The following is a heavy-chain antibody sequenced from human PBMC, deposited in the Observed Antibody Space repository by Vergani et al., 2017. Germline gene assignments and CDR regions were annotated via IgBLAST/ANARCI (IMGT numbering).Heavy chain of an antibody. V-gene: IGHV3-23*01. CDR2: ISGSGGST. Sequence: EVQLLESGGGLVQPGGSLRLSCAASGFTFSSYAMSWVRQAPGKGLEWVSAISGSGGSTYYADSVKGRFTISRDNSKNSLYLQMNSLRAEDTAVYYCARELGYYYDSSGYSDYWGQGTLVTVSS. CDR1: GFTFSSYA. CDR3: ARELGYYYDSSGYSDY. D-gene: IGHD3-22*01. J-gene: IGHJ4*02.